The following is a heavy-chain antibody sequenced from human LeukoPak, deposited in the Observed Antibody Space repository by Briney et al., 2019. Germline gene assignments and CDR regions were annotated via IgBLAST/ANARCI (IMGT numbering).Heavy chain of an antibody. Sequence: GGSLRLSCATSGFTFSNAWTSWVRQAPGKGLEWVGRIKSKSDGGTTDYAAPVKGRFTISRDDSKDTLYLQMNSLKTEDTAVYYCTTTWIRRPRFDPWGQGTLVTVSS. V-gene: IGHV3-15*01. D-gene: IGHD5-12*01. CDR2: IKSKSDGGTT. CDR1: GFTFSNAW. CDR3: TTTWIRRPRFDP. J-gene: IGHJ5*02.